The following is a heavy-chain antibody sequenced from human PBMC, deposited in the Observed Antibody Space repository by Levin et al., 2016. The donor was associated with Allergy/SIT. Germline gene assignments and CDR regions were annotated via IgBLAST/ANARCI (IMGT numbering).Heavy chain of an antibody. CDR3: ARRYHDSSGYYYVNAFDI. CDR1: GGSISSSSYY. CDR2: IYYSGST. J-gene: IGHJ3*02. Sequence: SETLSLTCTVSGGSISSSSYYWGWIRQPPGKGLEWIGSIYYSGSTYYNPSLKSRVTISVDTSKNQFSLKLSSVTAADTAVYYCARRYHDSSGYYYVNAFDIWGQGTMVTVSS. D-gene: IGHD3-22*01. V-gene: IGHV4-39*01.